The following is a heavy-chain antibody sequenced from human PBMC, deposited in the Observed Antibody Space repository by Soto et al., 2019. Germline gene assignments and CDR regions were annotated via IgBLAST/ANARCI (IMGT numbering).Heavy chain of an antibody. J-gene: IGHJ1*01. CDR2: INHSGST. V-gene: IGHV4-34*01. CDR1: GGSFSGYY. Sequence: PSETLSLTCAVYGGSFSGYYWSWIRQPPGKGLEWIGEINHSGSTNYNPSLKSRVTISVDTSKNQFSLKLSSVIAADTAVYYCARAPPSEYFQHWGQGTLVTVSS. CDR3: ARAPPSEYFQH.